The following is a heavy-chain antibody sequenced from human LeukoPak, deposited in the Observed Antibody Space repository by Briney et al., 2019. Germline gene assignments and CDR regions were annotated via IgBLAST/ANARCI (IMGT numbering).Heavy chain of an antibody. CDR2: INHSGST. D-gene: IGHD6-13*01. Sequence: SETLSLTCAVYGGSFSAYYWSWIRQPPGKGLEWIGEINHSGSTNYNPSLKSRVTISIDTSRNQFSLEMSSVTAADTAVYYCARGRGARSSRWYNWFDPWGQGTLVTVSS. V-gene: IGHV4-34*01. CDR1: GGSFSAYY. J-gene: IGHJ5*02. CDR3: ARGRGARSSRWYNWFDP.